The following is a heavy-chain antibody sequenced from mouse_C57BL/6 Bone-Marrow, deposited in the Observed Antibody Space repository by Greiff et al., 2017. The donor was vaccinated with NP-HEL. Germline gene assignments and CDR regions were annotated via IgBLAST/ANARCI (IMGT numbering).Heavy chain of an antibody. CDR2: ISDGGSYT. CDR3: ARDHDDGYHY. Sequence: EVQLVESGGGLVKPGGSLKLSCAASGFTFSSYAMSWVRQTPEKRLEWVATISDGGSYTYYPDNVKGRFTISRDNAKNNLYLQMSHLKSEDTAMYYCARDHDDGYHYWGQGTTLTVSS. CDR1: GFTFSSYA. J-gene: IGHJ2*01. V-gene: IGHV5-4*01. D-gene: IGHD2-3*01.